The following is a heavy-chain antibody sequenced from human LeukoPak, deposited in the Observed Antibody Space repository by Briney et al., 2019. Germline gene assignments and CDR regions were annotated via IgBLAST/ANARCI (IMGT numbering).Heavy chain of an antibody. CDR2: IKQDGSEK. CDR3: VKGAGYYYDSRFDY. J-gene: IGHJ4*02. CDR1: GFTFSSYW. V-gene: IGHV3-7*03. Sequence: PGGSLRLSCAASGFTFSSYWMSWVRQAPGKGLEWVANIKQDGSEKYYVDSVKGRFTISRDNAKNCLYLQMNSLRAEDTALYYCVKGAGYYYDSRFDYWGQGTLVTVSS. D-gene: IGHD3-22*01.